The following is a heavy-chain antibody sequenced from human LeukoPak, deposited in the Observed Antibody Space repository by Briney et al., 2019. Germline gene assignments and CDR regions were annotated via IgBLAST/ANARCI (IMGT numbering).Heavy chain of an antibody. V-gene: IGHV4-4*07. CDR1: GGSISSYY. Sequence: SETLSLTCTVSGGSISSYYWNWIRQPAGKGLEWIGRLHSSGSTNYSPSLKSRVTLSLDTSKNQFSLKLSSVTAADTAVYYCARADTRGRWFDPWGQGTLVTVSS. J-gene: IGHJ5*02. CDR2: LHSSGST. CDR3: ARADTRGRWFDP.